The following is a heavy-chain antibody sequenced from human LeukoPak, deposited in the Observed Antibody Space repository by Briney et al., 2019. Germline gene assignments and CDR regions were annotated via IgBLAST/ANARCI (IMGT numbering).Heavy chain of an antibody. V-gene: IGHV3-21*01. CDR2: ISSSSSYI. CDR3: AKAPANYVDTAMGTFDY. CDR1: GFTFSSYS. J-gene: IGHJ4*02. Sequence: PGGSLRLSCAASGFTFSSYSMNWVRQAPGKGLEWVSFISSSSSYIYYADSVKGRFTISRDNAKNSLYLQMNSLRAEDTAVYYCAKAPANYVDTAMGTFDYWGQGTLVTVSS. D-gene: IGHD5-18*01.